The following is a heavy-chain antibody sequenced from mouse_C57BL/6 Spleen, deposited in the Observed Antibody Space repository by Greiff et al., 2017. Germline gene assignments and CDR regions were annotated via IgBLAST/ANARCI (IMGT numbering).Heavy chain of an antibody. D-gene: IGHD1-1*01. CDR1: GFNITDYY. CDR2: IDPGDGDT. V-gene: IGHV14-2*01. Sequence: EVQLQQSGAELVKPGASVKLSCTASGFNITDYYMHWVKQRPEQGLEWIGRIDPGDGDTKYAPKFQGKATITADTSSNTAYLQLSSLTSEDTAVYYGAPTVVAHWYFEVWGTGTTVTVAS. CDR3: APTVVAHWYFEV. J-gene: IGHJ1*03.